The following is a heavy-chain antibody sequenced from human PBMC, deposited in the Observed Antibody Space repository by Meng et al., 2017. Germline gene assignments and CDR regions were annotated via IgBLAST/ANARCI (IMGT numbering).Heavy chain of an antibody. CDR1: GGTFSSYA. D-gene: IGHD4-23*01. Sequence: QGQLGQAGAEGKKPGSSVKVSCKASGGTFSSYAISWVRQAPGQGLEWMGGIIPIFGTANYAQKFQGRVTITTDESTSTAYMELSSLRSEDTAVYYCARGGNSVKPSAFDIWGQGTMVTVSS. CDR3: ARGGNSVKPSAFDI. V-gene: IGHV1-69*05. J-gene: IGHJ3*02. CDR2: IIPIFGTA.